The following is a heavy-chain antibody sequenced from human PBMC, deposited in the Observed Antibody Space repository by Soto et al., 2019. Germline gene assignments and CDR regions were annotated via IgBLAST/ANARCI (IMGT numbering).Heavy chain of an antibody. V-gene: IGHV3-21*01. CDR1: GFTFSSYS. Sequence: EVQLVESGGGLVKPGGSLRLSCAASGFTFSSYSMNWVRQAPGKGLEWVSSISSSSSYIYYADSVKGRFTISRDNAKNSLYLQMNTLRAEDTAVYYWARLTSYDSSGYYGYWGQGTLVTGSS. D-gene: IGHD3-22*01. CDR3: ARLTSYDSSGYYGY. J-gene: IGHJ4*02. CDR2: ISSSSSYI.